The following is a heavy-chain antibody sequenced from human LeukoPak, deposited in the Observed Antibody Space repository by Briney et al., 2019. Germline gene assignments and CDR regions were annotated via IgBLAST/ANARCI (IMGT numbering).Heavy chain of an antibody. V-gene: IGHV4-39*07. Sequence: SETLSLTCTVSGGSISGSGYYWAWIRQPPGKGLEWIGSIYSSGHTYYNPSLKSRVTISVDTSKNQFSLKLSSVTAADTAVYYCAREGPTYYMDVWGKGTTVTISS. J-gene: IGHJ6*03. CDR3: AREGPTYYMDV. CDR1: GGSISGSGYY. CDR2: IYSSGHT.